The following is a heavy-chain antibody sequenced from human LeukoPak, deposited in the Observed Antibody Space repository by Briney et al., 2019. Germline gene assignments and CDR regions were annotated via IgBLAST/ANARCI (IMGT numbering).Heavy chain of an antibody. V-gene: IGHV3-74*01. J-gene: IGHJ4*02. CDR3: AAIAAAGGRKFDY. CDR2: IKSDGSST. Sequence: GGSLRLSCAASGFTFSTYWMHWVRHAPGKGLVWVSRIKSDGSSTNYADSVKGRFTISRDNAKNTLYLQMNSLRAEDMAVYYCAAIAAAGGRKFDYWGQGTLVTVSS. CDR1: GFTFSTYW. D-gene: IGHD6-13*01.